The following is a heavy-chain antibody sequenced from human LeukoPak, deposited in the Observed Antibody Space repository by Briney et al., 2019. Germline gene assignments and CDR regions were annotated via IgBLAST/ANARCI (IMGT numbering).Heavy chain of an antibody. CDR1: GFTLRTYS. Sequence: GRSLRLSCAASGFTLRTYSLNWVRQAPGKGLEWVSYNSKSNNIYYADSVKGRFTISRDNAKNSLYLQMNSLRAEDTAVYYCTRDSGESYAMDVWGQGTTVTVSS. V-gene: IGHV3-21*05. J-gene: IGHJ6*02. D-gene: IGHD2-21*01. CDR2: NSKSNNI. CDR3: TRDSGESYAMDV.